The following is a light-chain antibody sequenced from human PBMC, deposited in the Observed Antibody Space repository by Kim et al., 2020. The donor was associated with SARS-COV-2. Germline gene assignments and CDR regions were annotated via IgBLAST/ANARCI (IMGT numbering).Light chain of an antibody. J-gene: IGKJ4*01. CDR1: QGIGSD. CDR2: ATS. Sequence: ASVGDRGPIPCRAGQGIGSDLAWFQQKPGKAPTRLIYATSTLQSGVPSRFSGSGSGTEFTLTISSLQPEDFATYYCLQHNSYPLTFGGGTKVDIK. V-gene: IGKV1-17*01. CDR3: LQHNSYPLT.